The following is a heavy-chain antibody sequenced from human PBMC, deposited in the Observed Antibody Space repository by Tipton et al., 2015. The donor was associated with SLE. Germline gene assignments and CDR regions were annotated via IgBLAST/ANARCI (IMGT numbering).Heavy chain of an antibody. CDR1: GGSISSHS. V-gene: IGHV4-59*11. CDR3: ARVYSSSSEYFDL. J-gene: IGHJ2*01. Sequence: TLSLTCAVSGGSISSHSWNWIRQPPGKGLEWIGYISYSGSTNYNPSLKSRVTISVDTSKNQFSLKLSSVTAADTAVYYCARVYSSSSEYFDLWGRGTLVTVSS. D-gene: IGHD6-6*01. CDR2: ISYSGST.